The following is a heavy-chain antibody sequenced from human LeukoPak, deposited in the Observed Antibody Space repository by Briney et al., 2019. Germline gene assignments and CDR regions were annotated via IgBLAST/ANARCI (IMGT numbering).Heavy chain of an antibody. J-gene: IGHJ4*02. D-gene: IGHD2/OR15-2a*01. CDR1: GYTLTSYG. V-gene: IGHV1-18*01. CDR2: ISAYNGST. CDR3: AREEYPYYFDS. Sequence: ASVKVSCKASGYTLTSYGISWVRQAPGQGLEWMGWISAYNGSTNYAQKLQGRVTMTTDTSTSTAYMELRSLRSDDTAVYYCAREEYPYYFDSWGQGTLVTVSS.